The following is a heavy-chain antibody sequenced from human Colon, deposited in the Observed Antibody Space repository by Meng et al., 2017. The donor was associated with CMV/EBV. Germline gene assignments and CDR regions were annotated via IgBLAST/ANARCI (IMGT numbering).Heavy chain of an antibody. CDR3: ARAAAAGEYYFDY. V-gene: IGHV4-39*07. J-gene: IGHJ4*02. Sequence: LQLQECGPGLVKPAEPLSLTCTVSGGSISSSSYYWGWIRQPPGKGLEWIGSIYYSGSTYYNPSLKSRVTISVDTSKNQFSLKLSSVTAADTAVYYCARAAAAGEYYFDYWGQGTLVTVSS. CDR1: GGSISSSSYY. CDR2: IYYSGST. D-gene: IGHD6-13*01.